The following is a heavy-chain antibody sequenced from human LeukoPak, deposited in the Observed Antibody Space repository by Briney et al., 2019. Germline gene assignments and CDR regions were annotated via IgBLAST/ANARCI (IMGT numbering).Heavy chain of an antibody. D-gene: IGHD6-19*01. J-gene: IGHJ4*02. CDR3: ARGTVAQGQPGG. Sequence: PGGSLRLSCAASGFTFSSYSMNWVRQAPGKGLEWVSSISSSSSYIYYADSVKGRFTISRDNAKNSLYLQMNSLRAEDTAVYYCARGTVAQGQPGGWGQGTRVTVSS. V-gene: IGHV3-21*01. CDR2: ISSSSSYI. CDR1: GFTFSSYS.